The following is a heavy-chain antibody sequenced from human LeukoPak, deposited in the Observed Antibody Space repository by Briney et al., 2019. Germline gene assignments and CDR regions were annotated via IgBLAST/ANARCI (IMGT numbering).Heavy chain of an antibody. CDR3: ARDRWFGEFHPSTEYYFDY. D-gene: IGHD3-10*01. CDR2: IIPILGIA. V-gene: IGHV1-69*04. CDR1: GGTFSSYA. J-gene: IGHJ4*02. Sequence: GASVKVSCKASGGTFSSYAISWVRQAPGQGLEWMGRIIPILGIANYAQKFQGRVTITADKSTSTAYMELSSLRAEDTAVYYCARDRWFGEFHPSTEYYFDYWGQGTLVTVSS.